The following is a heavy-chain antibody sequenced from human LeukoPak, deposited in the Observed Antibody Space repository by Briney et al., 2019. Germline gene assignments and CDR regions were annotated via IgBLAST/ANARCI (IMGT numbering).Heavy chain of an antibody. V-gene: IGHV4-4*07. CDR1: GGSISSYY. Sequence: SDTLSLTCTVSGGSISSYYWSWIRQPAGKGLEWIGRIYTSGSTNYNPPLKSRVTMSVGTSKKQFSLKLSSVTAADTAVYYCARDYGSGRPNYYYYYMDVWGKGTTVTISS. CDR2: IYTSGST. J-gene: IGHJ6*03. D-gene: IGHD3-10*01. CDR3: ARDYGSGRPNYYYYYMDV.